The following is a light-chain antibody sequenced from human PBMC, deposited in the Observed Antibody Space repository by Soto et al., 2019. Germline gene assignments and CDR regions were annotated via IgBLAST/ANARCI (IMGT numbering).Light chain of an antibody. CDR3: SSYTSSSTYV. J-gene: IGLJ1*01. CDR2: DVS. Sequence: QSVLTQPASVSGSPGQSITISCTGTISDVGGYIYVSWYQQHPGKAPKLMIYDVSNRPSGVSNRFSGSKSGNTASLTISGLQAADEADYYCSSYTSSSTYVFGTGTKLTVL. CDR1: ISDVGGYIY. V-gene: IGLV2-14*03.